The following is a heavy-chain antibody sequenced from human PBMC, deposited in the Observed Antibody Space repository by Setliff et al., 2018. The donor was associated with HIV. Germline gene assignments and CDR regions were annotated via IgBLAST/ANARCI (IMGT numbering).Heavy chain of an antibody. Sequence: ETLSLTCAVYGGSFTNYFWSWIRQSPGKGLEWIGEINHSGRTQYNPSLKSRVTMSVDTSKNQFSLQLKSVTAADTAVYYCAREDTTGYYSLSAFDIWGQGTLVTVSS. CDR1: GGSFTNYF. V-gene: IGHV4-34*01. CDR2: INHSGRT. CDR3: AREDTTGYYSLSAFDI. J-gene: IGHJ3*02. D-gene: IGHD3-22*01.